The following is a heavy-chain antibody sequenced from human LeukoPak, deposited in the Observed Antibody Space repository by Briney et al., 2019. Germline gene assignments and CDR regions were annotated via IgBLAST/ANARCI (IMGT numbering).Heavy chain of an antibody. CDR2: ISRSSSTI. D-gene: IGHD1-7*01. J-gene: IGHJ4*02. V-gene: IGHV3-48*02. CDR3: ARGGVSGTGTTSDY. Sequence: GGSLRLTCAASGFTFSSYSMNWVRQAPGKGLEWVSYISRSSSTIYYADSVKGRFTISRDNAKNSLYLQMNSLRDEDTAVYYCARGGVSGTGTTSDYWGQGTLVTVSS. CDR1: GFTFSSYS.